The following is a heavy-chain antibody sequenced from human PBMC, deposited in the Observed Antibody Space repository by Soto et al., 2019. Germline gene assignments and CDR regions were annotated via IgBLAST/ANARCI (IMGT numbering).Heavy chain of an antibody. CDR3: AREGGGYYFDY. J-gene: IGHJ4*02. V-gene: IGHV3-64*01. CDR1: GFTFSSYA. CDR2: ISSNGGST. Sequence: GSLRLTCAAAGFTFSSYAMHWVRQAPGKGLEYVSAISSNGGSTYYANSVKGRFTISRDNSKNTLYLQMGSLRAEDMAVYYCAREGGGYYFDYWGQGT. D-gene: IGHD3-16*01.